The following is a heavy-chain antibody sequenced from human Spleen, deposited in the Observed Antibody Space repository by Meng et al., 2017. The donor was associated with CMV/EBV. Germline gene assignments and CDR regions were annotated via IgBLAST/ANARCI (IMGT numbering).Heavy chain of an antibody. D-gene: IGHD3-10*01. V-gene: IGHV4-39*01. CDR3: ARSGSYYRLFDY. CDR1: GASTSSHEYY. CDR2: IYYNGIT. Sequence: CSVSGASTSSHEYYWAWIRQPPGKGLEWIASIYYNGITYQNPSLEGRVTMSVDTSKNQFSLNLRTVTAADTALYFCARSGSYYRLFDYWGQGPLVTVSS. J-gene: IGHJ4*02.